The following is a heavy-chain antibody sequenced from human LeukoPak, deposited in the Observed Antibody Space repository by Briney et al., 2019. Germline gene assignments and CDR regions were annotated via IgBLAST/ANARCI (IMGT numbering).Heavy chain of an antibody. V-gene: IGHV4-59*01. Sequence: SETPSLTCTVSGGSISSFYWSWIRQPPGKGLEWIGYISYSGSTNYNPSLKTRVTMSVDTSKNHLSLKLSSVTAADTAVYYCATYGGDSGFVYWGQGTLVHVSS. CDR1: GGSISSFY. J-gene: IGHJ4*02. CDR2: ISYSGST. CDR3: ATYGGDSGFVY. D-gene: IGHD4-23*01.